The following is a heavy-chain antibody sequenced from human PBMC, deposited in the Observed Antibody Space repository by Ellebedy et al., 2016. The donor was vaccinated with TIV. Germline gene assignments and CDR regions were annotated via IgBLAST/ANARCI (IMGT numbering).Heavy chain of an antibody. J-gene: IGHJ4*02. CDR2: ISSSSDIT. CDR3: ARDINPDTTYYFDY. D-gene: IGHD5-18*01. V-gene: IGHV3-48*02. Sequence: GESLKISCAASGFTFSSYSMNWVRQAPGKGLEWVSYISSSSDITYYADSVKGRFTISRDRVKNSLHLQMNSLSDEDTAVYYCARDINPDTTYYFDYWGQGTLVTVSS. CDR1: GFTFSSYS.